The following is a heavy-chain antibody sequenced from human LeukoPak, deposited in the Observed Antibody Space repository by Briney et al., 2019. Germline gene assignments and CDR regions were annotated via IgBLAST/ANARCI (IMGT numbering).Heavy chain of an antibody. J-gene: IGHJ4*02. CDR3: ARGNGYNLY. CDR1: GASISGYF. D-gene: IGHD5-24*01. V-gene: IGHV4-59*01. CDR2: IFYSWST. Sequence: PEALSLTCTLSGASISGYFWSWIRHPLGKGLEWIWYIFYSWSTTYNPSLKSRVTISIDTSMNQFSLKLSSVTAADTAVYYCARGNGYNLYWGLGTLVTVSS.